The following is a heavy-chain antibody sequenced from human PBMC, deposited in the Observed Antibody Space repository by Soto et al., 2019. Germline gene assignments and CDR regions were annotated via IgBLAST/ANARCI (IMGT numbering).Heavy chain of an antibody. V-gene: IGHV1-69*05. D-gene: IGHD2-8*02. Sequence: GASVKVSCKASGGLFSSYAISWVRQAPGQGLEWMGGIIPVFGTANYAQKFKGRVTMTRDTSSNTVYMDLSGLKSDDTAVFYCAREISGGGTLNWFDPWGQGTLVTVS. CDR1: GGLFSSYA. CDR3: AREISGGGTLNWFDP. J-gene: IGHJ5*02. CDR2: IIPVFGTA.